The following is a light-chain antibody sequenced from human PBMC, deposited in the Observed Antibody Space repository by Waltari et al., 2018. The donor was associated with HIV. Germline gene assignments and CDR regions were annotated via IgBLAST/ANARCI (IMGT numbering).Light chain of an antibody. J-gene: IGLJ2*01. V-gene: IGLV3-25*03. Sequence: SYELTQPPSVSVSPDQTATITCSGAALAKHHSYWYQQKAGQAPVLVIFAGTERPSGIPERFSGTRSETTVTLTITGVQAEDEADYYCESADSTGSYYVFGRGTRLTVL. CDR3: ESADSTGSYYV. CDR2: AGT. CDR1: ALAKHH.